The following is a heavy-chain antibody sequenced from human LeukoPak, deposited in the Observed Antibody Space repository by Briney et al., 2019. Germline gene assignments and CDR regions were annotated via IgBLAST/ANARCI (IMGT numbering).Heavy chain of an antibody. D-gene: IGHD3-10*02. CDR3: AELGITMIGGV. J-gene: IGHJ6*04. Sequence: PGGSLRLSCAASGFTFSSYEMNWVRQAPGKGLEWVSYISSSGSTIYYADSVRGRFTISRDNAKNSLYLQMNSLRAEDTAVYYCAELGITMIGGVWGKGTTVTISS. V-gene: IGHV3-48*03. CDR2: ISSSGSTI. CDR1: GFTFSSYE.